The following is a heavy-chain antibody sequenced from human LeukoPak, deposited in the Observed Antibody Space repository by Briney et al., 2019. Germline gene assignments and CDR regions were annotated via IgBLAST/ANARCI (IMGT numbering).Heavy chain of an antibody. Sequence: GGSLRLSCAASGFTFKTYAMNWVRQVPGKGPEWVSSMSGSGSSTDYADSVKGRFTISRDNSKDTLYLQMNSLRAEDTALYYCAKDAQGLVRGGIYFDFWGQGSLVTVSS. CDR3: AKDAQGLVRGGIYFDF. CDR1: GFTFKTYA. V-gene: IGHV3-23*01. CDR2: MSGSGSST. J-gene: IGHJ4*02. D-gene: IGHD6-19*01.